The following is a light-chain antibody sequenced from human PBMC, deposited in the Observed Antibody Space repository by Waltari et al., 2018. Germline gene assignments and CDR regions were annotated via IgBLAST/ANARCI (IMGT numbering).Light chain of an antibody. CDR2: DAS. J-gene: IGKJ5*01. V-gene: IGKV1-13*02. Sequence: ASQLTQYPSSLSAYVGDRVTIPCRARKGISSAFARYKQKPGKAPKVLIYDASSLESGVPARFRGSGSGTYFTLTISSLQPEDFATYYCQQFNSFPITFGLGTRLDIK. CDR1: KGISSA. CDR3: QQFNSFPIT.